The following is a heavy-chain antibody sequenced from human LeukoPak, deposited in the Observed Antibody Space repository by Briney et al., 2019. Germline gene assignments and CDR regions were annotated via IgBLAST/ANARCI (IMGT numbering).Heavy chain of an antibody. Sequence: SETLSLTCTVSGDSLSRYYWRWMRQPAGEGLEWIGRIYTSGSTNYDPSLNSRVTMSVDTSKNQCSLKLSSVAAADTAVYYCARGVADYWGQGTLVTVSS. CDR3: ARGVADY. J-gene: IGHJ4*02. V-gene: IGHV4-4*07. CDR1: GDSLSRYY. CDR2: IYTSGST.